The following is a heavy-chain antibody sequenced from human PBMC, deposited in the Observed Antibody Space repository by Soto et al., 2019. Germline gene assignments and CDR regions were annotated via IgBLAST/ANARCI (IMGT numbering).Heavy chain of an antibody. D-gene: IGHD2-2*02. CDR3: AKELGYCSSTSCYKYYYYYYMDV. Sequence: ASVKVSCKASGYTFTSYGISWVRQAPGQGLEWMGWISAYNGNTNYAQKLQGRVTITADKSTSTAYMELSSLRSEDTAVYYCAKELGYCSSTSCYKYYYYYYMDVWGKGTTVTVSS. J-gene: IGHJ6*03. V-gene: IGHV1-18*01. CDR1: GYTFTSYG. CDR2: ISAYNGNT.